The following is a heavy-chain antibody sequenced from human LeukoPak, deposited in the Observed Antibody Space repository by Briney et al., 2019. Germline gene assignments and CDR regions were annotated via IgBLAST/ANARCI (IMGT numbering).Heavy chain of an antibody. D-gene: IGHD3-3*01. CDR1: GFTFSSYG. CDR3: ATGYYDFWSGYYRGAFDI. CDR2: IKQDGSEK. J-gene: IGHJ3*02. Sequence: GGSLRLSCAASGFTFSSYGMHWVRQAPGKGLEWVANIKQDGSEKYYVDSVKGRFTISRDNAKNSLYLQMNSLRAEDTAVYYCATGYYDFWSGYYRGAFDIWGQGTMVTVSS. V-gene: IGHV3-7*01.